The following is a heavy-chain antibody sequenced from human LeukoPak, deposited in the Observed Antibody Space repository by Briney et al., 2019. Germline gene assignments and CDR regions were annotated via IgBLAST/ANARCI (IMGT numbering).Heavy chain of an antibody. Sequence: PGGSLRLSCAASGFTFSSYWMHWVRQAPGKVLEWVSSISSSSSFIYYTDSVKGRFTISRDNAKNSLYLQMNSLRAEDTAVYYCARGRDFWNGDTTDAFDIWGQGTMVTVSS. V-gene: IGHV3-21*06. CDR3: ARGRDFWNGDTTDAFDI. CDR2: ISSSSSFI. D-gene: IGHD3-3*01. J-gene: IGHJ3*02. CDR1: GFTFSSYW.